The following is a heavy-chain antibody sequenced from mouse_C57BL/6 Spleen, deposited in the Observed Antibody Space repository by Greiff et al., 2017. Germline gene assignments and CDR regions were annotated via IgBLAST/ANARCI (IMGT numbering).Heavy chain of an antibody. D-gene: IGHD1-1*01. V-gene: IGHV1-81*01. Sequence: VQLQQSGAELARPGASVKLSCKASGYTFTSYGISWVKQRTGQGLEWIGEIYPRSGNTYYNEKFKGKATLTADKSSSTAYMELRSLTSEDSAVYFCARIHVTTVVAYYFDYWGQGTTLTVSS. CDR2: IYPRSGNT. CDR3: ARIHVTTVVAYYFDY. CDR1: GYTFTSYG. J-gene: IGHJ2*01.